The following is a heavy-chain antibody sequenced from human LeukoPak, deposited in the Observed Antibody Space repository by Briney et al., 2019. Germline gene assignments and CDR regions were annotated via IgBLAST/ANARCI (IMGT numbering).Heavy chain of an antibody. CDR3: ARVEYYYDSSGYYRDAFDI. CDR1: GYTFTSYG. CDR2: ISAYNGNT. V-gene: IGHV1-18*01. J-gene: IGHJ3*02. D-gene: IGHD3-22*01. Sequence: ASVKVSCKASGYTFTSYGISWVRQAPGQGLEWVGWISAYNGNTNYAQKLQGRVTMTTDTSTSTAYMELRSLRSDDTAVYYCARVEYYYDSSGYYRDAFDIWGQGTMVTVSS.